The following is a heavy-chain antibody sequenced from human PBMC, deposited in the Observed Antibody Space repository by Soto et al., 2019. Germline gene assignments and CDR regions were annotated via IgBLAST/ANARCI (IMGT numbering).Heavy chain of an antibody. D-gene: IGHD1-7*01. Sequence: QVQLVQSGAEVKKPGSSVKVSCKASGGTFSSYAISWVRQAPGQGLEWMGGIIPIFGTANYEHQFQGRVTITADESTRTDYMELSSLRSEDTALYYCASDGITGTWVYYYGMDVWGQGTTVTVSS. J-gene: IGHJ6*02. CDR3: ASDGITGTWVYYYGMDV. CDR2: IIPIFGTA. V-gene: IGHV1-69*12. CDR1: GGTFSSYA.